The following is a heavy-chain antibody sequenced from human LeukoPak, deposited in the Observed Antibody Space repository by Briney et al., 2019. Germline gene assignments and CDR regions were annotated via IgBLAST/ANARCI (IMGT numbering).Heavy chain of an antibody. Sequence: SGTLSLTCTGSGGSISSYYCCWIRQPPGKGVGGIGYIYYSGSTNYNASLKSRVTISVDTSKNQFSLKLSTVTAADTAVYYCARQARCTSFYWNDYYGSVDDAFDIWGQGTMVTVSS. J-gene: IGHJ3*02. V-gene: IGHV4-59*08. CDR3: ARQARCTSFYWNDYYGSVDDAFDI. CDR2: IYYSGST. CDR1: GGSISSYY. D-gene: IGHD3-10*01.